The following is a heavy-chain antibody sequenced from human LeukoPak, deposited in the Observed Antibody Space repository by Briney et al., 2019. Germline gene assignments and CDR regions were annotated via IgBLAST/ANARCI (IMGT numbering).Heavy chain of an antibody. D-gene: IGHD3-22*01. CDR1: GYTFTSYG. CDR2: ISAYNGNT. J-gene: IGHJ6*03. Sequence: GASVKVSCEASGYTFTSYGISWVRQAPGQGLEWMGWISAYNGNTNYAQKLQGRVTMTTDTSTSTAYMELRSLRSDDTAVYYCASSTGYYDSSGYYGGDYYYYMDVWGKGTTVTVSS. CDR3: ASSTGYYDSSGYYGGDYYYYMDV. V-gene: IGHV1-18*01.